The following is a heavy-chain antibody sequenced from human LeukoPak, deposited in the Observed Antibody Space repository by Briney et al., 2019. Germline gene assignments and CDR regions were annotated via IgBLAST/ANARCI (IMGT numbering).Heavy chain of an antibody. CDR2: ISWNSGTI. CDR1: GFIFNNYA. D-gene: IGHD6-19*01. V-gene: IGHV3-9*01. J-gene: IGHJ4*02. Sequence: GGSLRLSCAGSGFIFNNYAMHWVRQPPGKGLEWVSGISWNSGTIDYADSVRGRFTISRDNAKNSLYLQVDSLRVEDTAFYYCAKDNRRHYTSGPNPDSLHWGQGALVTVSS. CDR3: AKDNRRHYTSGPNPDSLH.